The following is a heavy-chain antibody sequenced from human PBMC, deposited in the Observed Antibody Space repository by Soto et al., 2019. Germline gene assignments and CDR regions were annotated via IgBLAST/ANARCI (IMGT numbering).Heavy chain of an antibody. CDR2: IIPIFGTA. J-gene: IGHJ4*02. V-gene: IGHV1-69*12. Sequence: QVQLVQSGAEVKKPGSSVKVSCKASGGTFSSYAISWVRQAPGQGLEWMGGIIPIFGTANYAQKFQGRVTITADESTSXAXXELGSLRSEDTAVYYCARFRCSGGSYYSGVEYFDYWGQGTLVTVSS. D-gene: IGHD2-15*01. CDR3: ARFRCSGGSYYSGVEYFDY. CDR1: GGTFSSYA.